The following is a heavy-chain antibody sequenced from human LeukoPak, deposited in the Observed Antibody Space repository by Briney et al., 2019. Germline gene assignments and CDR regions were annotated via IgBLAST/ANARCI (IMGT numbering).Heavy chain of an antibody. D-gene: IGHD3-3*01. CDR1: GYSFTTYW. J-gene: IGHJ3*02. CDR3: ARPRSGDRSGFDI. V-gene: IGHV5-51*01. CDR2: IYPGDSDT. Sequence: GESLKISCKGPGYSFTTYWIAWVRQVPGKGLEWMGIIYPGDSDTRYSPSFQGQVTISADKSITTAYLQWRSLKASDTAMYYCARPRSGDRSGFDIWGQGTMVTVSS.